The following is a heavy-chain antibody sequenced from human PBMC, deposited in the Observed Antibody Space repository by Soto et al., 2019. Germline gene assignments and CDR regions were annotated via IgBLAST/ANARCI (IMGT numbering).Heavy chain of an antibody. J-gene: IGHJ6*02. D-gene: IGHD2-2*02. V-gene: IGHV3-30-3*01. CDR1: GFTFSSYA. Sequence: QVQLVESGGGVVQPGRSLRLSCAASGFTFSSYAMHWVRQAPGKGLEWVAVISYDGSNKYYADSVKGRFTISRDNSKNTLYLQMNSLSAEDTAVYYCARDKVVVGPAAIGLGPYYYYDGMDVWGQGTTVTGSS. CDR3: ARDKVVVGPAAIGLGPYYYYDGMDV. CDR2: ISYDGSNK.